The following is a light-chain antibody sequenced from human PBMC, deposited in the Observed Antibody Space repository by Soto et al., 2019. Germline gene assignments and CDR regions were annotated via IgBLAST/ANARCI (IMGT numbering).Light chain of an antibody. CDR3: SAYTSRSTLV. CDR2: DVR. CDR1: SRDIGAYNL. J-gene: IGLJ2*01. V-gene: IGLV2-14*03. Sequence: QSVLTQPASLSGSPGQSITISCSGTSRDIGAYNLVSWYQQLPGKAPKLLIYDVRSRPSGISYRFSGSKSGTTASLTISSLLPEDEADYYCSAYTSRSTLVFGGGTKLTVL.